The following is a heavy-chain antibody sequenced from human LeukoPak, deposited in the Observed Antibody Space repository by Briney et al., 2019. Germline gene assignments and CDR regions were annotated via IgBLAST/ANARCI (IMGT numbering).Heavy chain of an antibody. CDR1: GFTFSSYW. Sequence: PGGSLRLSCAASGFTFSSYWMSWVRQAPGKGLEWVANIKQDGSEKYYVDSVKGRFTISRDNAKNSLYLHMNSLRAEDTAVYYCARDQGYDFWSGYSGENNDYWGQGTLVTVSS. J-gene: IGHJ4*02. D-gene: IGHD3-3*01. V-gene: IGHV3-7*01. CDR2: IKQDGSEK. CDR3: ARDQGYDFWSGYSGENNDY.